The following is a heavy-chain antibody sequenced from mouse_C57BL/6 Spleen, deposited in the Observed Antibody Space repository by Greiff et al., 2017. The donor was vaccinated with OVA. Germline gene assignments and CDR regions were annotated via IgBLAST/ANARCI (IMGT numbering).Heavy chain of an antibody. CDR3: ARKGYSNWFAY. CDR1: GYTFTDYN. V-gene: IGHV1-18*01. CDR2: INPNNGGT. D-gene: IGHD2-5*01. Sequence: VQLQQSGPELVKPGASVKIPCKASGYTFTDYNMDWVKQSHGKSLEWIGDINPNNGGTIYNQKFKGKATLTVDKSSSTAYMELRSLTAEDTAVYYCARKGYSNWFAYWGQGTLVTVSA. J-gene: IGHJ3*01.